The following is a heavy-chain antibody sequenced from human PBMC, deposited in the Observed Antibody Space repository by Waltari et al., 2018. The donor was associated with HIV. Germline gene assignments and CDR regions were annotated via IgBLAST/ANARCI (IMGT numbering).Heavy chain of an antibody. CDR1: GYTFPRYA. J-gene: IGHJ3*02. D-gene: IGHD6-13*01. V-gene: IGHV1-3*01. CDR2: INAGNGNT. Sequence: QVKLVQSGAEVKKPGASVKAPCKAYGYTFPRYAMHWGRQAPGQRLEWMGWINAGNGNTKYSQKFQGRVTITRDTSASTAYMELSSLRSEDTAVYYCARDGGYRRLLDAFDIWGQGTMVTVSS. CDR3: ARDGGYRRLLDAFDI.